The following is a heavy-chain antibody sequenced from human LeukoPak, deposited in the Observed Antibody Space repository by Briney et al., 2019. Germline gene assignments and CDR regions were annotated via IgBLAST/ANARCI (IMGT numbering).Heavy chain of an antibody. J-gene: IGHJ5*02. V-gene: IGHV3-23*01. CDR2: ISGDGAST. D-gene: IGHD3-22*01. Sequence: GGSLRLSCAASGLVSNLDVMSWVRQAPGKGLEWVSGISGDGASTFFADSVEGRFTISRDISKNTVYLQVISLRVEDTAVYYCALRTTYDSSGCSPPLIRSWGQGTLVTVSS. CDR3: ALRTTYDSSGCSPPLIRS. CDR1: GLVSNLDV.